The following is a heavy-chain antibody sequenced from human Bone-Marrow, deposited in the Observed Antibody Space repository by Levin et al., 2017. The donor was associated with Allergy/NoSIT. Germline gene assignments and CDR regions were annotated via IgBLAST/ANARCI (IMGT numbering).Heavy chain of an antibody. Sequence: HAGGSLRLSCAASGFSFKQYAMSWVRQAPGKGLEWVSAVTGSGGTAYYADSVKGRFTISRDHSENTVSLQMNSLRAEDTAVYYCAKEGNYDIMTGYYVYPSFYYGMDVWGQGTTVTVSS. V-gene: IGHV3-23*01. CDR1: GFSFKQYA. CDR3: AKEGNYDIMTGYYVYPSFYYGMDV. CDR2: VTGSGGTA. J-gene: IGHJ6*02. D-gene: IGHD3-9*01.